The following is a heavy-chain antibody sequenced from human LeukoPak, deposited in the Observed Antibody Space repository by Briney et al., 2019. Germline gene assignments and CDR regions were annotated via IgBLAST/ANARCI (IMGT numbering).Heavy chain of an antibody. Sequence: GGSLRLSCAASGFTVSSNYMSWVRQAPGKGLEWVSVIYSGGSTYYADSVKGRFTISRDNSKNTLYLQMNSLRAEDTAVYYCARAHIVVVVAGAFDIWGQGTMVTVSS. D-gene: IGHD2-15*01. CDR3: ARAHIVVVVAGAFDI. CDR1: GFTVSSNY. CDR2: IYSGGST. J-gene: IGHJ3*02. V-gene: IGHV3-66*02.